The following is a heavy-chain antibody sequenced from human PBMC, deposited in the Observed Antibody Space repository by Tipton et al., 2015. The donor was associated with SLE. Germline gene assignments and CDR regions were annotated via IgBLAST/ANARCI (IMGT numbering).Heavy chain of an antibody. V-gene: IGHV3-7*04. CDR2: LKEDDTEI. CDR1: GFTFSSAW. D-gene: IGHD4-23*01. Sequence: SLRLSCAASGFTFSSAWMSWVRQAPGKGLEWVAKLKEDDTEISYVDSVKGRFTISRDNAKNSLYLQMNSLRVEDTAVYYCARGGKMRFDYWGQGTLVTVSS. J-gene: IGHJ4*02. CDR3: ARGGKMRFDY.